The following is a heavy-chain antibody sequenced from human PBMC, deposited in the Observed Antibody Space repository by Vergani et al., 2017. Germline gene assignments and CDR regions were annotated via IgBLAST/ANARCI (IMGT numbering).Heavy chain of an antibody. D-gene: IGHD5-24*01. CDR2: IRSKAYGGTT. CDR3: TRGAGYNFFRDFVNYFDY. J-gene: IGHJ4*02. V-gene: IGHV3-49*03. CDR1: GFTFGDYA. Sequence: EVQLVESGGGLVQPGRSLRLSCTASGFTFGDYAMSWFRQAPGKGLEWVGFIRSKAYGGTTQYAASVKGRFPISRDDSKSIAYLQMNSLKTEDTAVYYCTRGAGYNFFRDFVNYFDYWGQGTLVTVSS.